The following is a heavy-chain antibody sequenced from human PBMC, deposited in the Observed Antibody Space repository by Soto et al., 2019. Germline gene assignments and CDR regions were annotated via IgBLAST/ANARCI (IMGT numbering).Heavy chain of an antibody. CDR1: GFTFGDYA. D-gene: IGHD3-3*01. J-gene: IGHJ6*02. Sequence: GGSLRLSCTASGFTFGDYAMSWFRQAPGKGLEWVGFIRSKAYGGTTEYAASVKGRFTISRDDSKSIAYLQMNSLKTEDTAVYYCTRDRNQFLEWYTKHYYYGMDVWGQGTTVTVSS. CDR2: IRSKAYGGTT. CDR3: TRDRNQFLEWYTKHYYYGMDV. V-gene: IGHV3-49*03.